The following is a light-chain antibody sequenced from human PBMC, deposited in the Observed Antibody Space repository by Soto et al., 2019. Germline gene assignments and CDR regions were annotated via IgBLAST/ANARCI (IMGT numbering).Light chain of an antibody. CDR1: ESVDIN. J-gene: IGKJ1*01. V-gene: IGKV3-15*01. Sequence: EIVMTHSQATLSVSPCETATLSSRAGESVDINLAWYQQKPGQAPRLLIYGASTRATDMPGRFSGRGAGAEFTLTISSLQSEDFAVYYCQQYRSWPRTFGQGTKVDI. CDR2: GAS. CDR3: QQYRSWPRT.